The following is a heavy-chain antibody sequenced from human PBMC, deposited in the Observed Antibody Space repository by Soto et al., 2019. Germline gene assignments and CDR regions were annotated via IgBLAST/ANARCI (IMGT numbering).Heavy chain of an antibody. J-gene: IGHJ5*02. Sequence: QVQLQQWGAGLLKPSETLSLTCAVYGGSFSGYYWSWIRQPPGKGLEWIGEINHSGSTNYNPSLKSRVTISVDTSKNQFSLKLSSVTAADTAVHYCARGRYGSGSFWFDPWGQGTLVTVSS. CDR3: ARGRYGSGSFWFDP. CDR1: GGSFSGYY. D-gene: IGHD3-10*01. V-gene: IGHV4-34*01. CDR2: INHSGST.